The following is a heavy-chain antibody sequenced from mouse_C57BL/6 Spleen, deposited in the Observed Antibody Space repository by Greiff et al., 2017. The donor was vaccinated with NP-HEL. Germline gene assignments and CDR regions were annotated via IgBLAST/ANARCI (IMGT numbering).Heavy chain of an antibody. CDR1: GYTFTSYW. CDR3: AGGPYYDYPYYAMDY. Sequence: QVQLKQPGAELVMPGASVKLSCKASGYTFTSYWMHWAKQRPGQGLEWIGEIDPSDSYTNYNQKFKGKSTLTVDKSSSTAYMQLSSLTSEDSAVYYCAGGPYYDYPYYAMDYWGQGTSVTVSS. J-gene: IGHJ4*01. D-gene: IGHD2-4*01. CDR2: IDPSDSYT. V-gene: IGHV1-69*01.